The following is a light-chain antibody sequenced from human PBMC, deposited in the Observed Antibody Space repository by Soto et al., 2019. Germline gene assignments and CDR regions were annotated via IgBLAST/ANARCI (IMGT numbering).Light chain of an antibody. Sequence: EIVLTQSPGTLSLSPGERATLSFRASQAVSSARLAWFQQKPGQAPRLLIYDASNRASGIPARFSGSGSGTDFTLTISSLEHEDFAVYYCQQRSNWHPITFGQGTRLEIK. V-gene: IGKV3D-11*01. J-gene: IGKJ5*01. CDR1: QAVSSA. CDR2: DAS. CDR3: QQRSNWHPIT.